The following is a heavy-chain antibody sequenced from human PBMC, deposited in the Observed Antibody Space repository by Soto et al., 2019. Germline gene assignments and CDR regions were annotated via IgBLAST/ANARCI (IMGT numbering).Heavy chain of an antibody. D-gene: IGHD5-18*01. CDR1: GYTFTSYG. CDR3: ARAPAGYSYGYYYYYGMDV. J-gene: IGHJ6*02. CDR2: ISAYNGNT. V-gene: IGHV1-18*01. Sequence: ASVKVSCKASGYTFTSYGISWVRQAPGQGLEWMGWISAYNGNTNYAQKLQGRVTMTTDTSTSTAYMELRSLRSDDTAVYYCARAPAGYSYGYYYYYGMDVWSQGTTVTVSS.